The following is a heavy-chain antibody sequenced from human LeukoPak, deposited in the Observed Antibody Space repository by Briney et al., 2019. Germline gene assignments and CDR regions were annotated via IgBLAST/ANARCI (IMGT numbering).Heavy chain of an antibody. CDR3: ARARAETYYYGMDV. J-gene: IGHJ6*02. CDR1: GFTFSSYA. Sequence: PGGSLRLSCAASGFTFSSYAMNWVRQAPGKGLEWVSCISSGSEYRFYADSVKGRFTISRDNAENSLYLQMNSLRAEDTAVYYCARARAETYYYGMDVWGQGTTVTVSS. V-gene: IGHV3-21*01. CDR2: ISSGSEYR.